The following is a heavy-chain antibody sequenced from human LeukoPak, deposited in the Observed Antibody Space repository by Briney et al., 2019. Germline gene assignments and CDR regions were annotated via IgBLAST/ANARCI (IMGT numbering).Heavy chain of an antibody. CDR1: GFTFSSYW. D-gene: IGHD3-9*01. CDR3: ARSQILTGYYSYYYGMDV. V-gene: IGHV3-74*01. CDR2: INSDGSST. J-gene: IGHJ6*02. Sequence: GGSLRLSCAASGFTFSSYWMHWVRQASGKGLVWVSRINSDGSSTSYADSVKGRFTISRDNAKNTLYLQMNSLRAEDTAVYYCARSQILTGYYSYYYGMDVWGQGTTVTVSS.